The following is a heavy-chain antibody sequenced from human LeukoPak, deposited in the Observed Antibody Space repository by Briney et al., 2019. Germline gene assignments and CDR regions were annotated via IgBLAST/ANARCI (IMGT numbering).Heavy chain of an antibody. CDR2: MYNSGST. Sequence: PSETLSLTCTVSGGSISGSYWSWIRQPPGKGLEWIAYMYNSGSTNYNPSLKSRVTISIDTSKNQFSLKLSSLTAADTAVYYCARDRADFWSGYQLYYFDYWGQGTLVTVSS. J-gene: IGHJ4*02. D-gene: IGHD3-3*01. V-gene: IGHV4-59*01. CDR3: ARDRADFWSGYQLYYFDY. CDR1: GGSISGSY.